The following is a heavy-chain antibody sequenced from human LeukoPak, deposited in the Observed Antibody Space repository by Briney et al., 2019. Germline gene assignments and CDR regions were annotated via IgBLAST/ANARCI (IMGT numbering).Heavy chain of an antibody. CDR3: ARDLSSSSYIMDY. D-gene: IGHD6-6*01. J-gene: IGHJ4*02. V-gene: IGHV1-18*01. CDR2: ISGYNANT. CDR1: GYSSTNYG. Sequence: ASVKVSCKASGYSSTNYGITWVRQAPGQGLEWMGWISGYNANTNYAQNLQGRVTMTTDTSTSTAYMELRSLRSDDTAVYYCARDLSSSSYIMDYWGQGTLVTVSS.